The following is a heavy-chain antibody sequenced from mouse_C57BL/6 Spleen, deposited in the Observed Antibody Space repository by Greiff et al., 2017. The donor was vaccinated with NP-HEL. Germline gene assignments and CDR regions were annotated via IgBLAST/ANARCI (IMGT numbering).Heavy chain of an antibody. CDR2: IYPGSGST. D-gene: IGHD1-1*01. V-gene: IGHV1-55*01. CDR1: GYTFTSYW. Sequence: QVQLQQSGAELVKPGASVKMSCKASGYTFTSYWITWVKQRPGQGLEWIGDIYPGSGSTNYNEKFKSKATLTVDTSSSTAYMQLSSLTSEDSAVYYCARPSTVVEGYAMDYWGQGTSVTVSS. J-gene: IGHJ4*01. CDR3: ARPSTVVEGYAMDY.